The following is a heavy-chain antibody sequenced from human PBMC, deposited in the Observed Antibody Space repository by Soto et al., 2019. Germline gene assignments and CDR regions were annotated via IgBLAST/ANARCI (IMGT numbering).Heavy chain of an antibody. J-gene: IGHJ5*02. D-gene: IGHD3-22*01. Sequence: QVQLVQSGAEVQKPGASVKVSCKASGYTFTGYYMHWLRQAPGQGLEWMGWINPNSGGTKYAQKFQGRVTMTNDTSISTAYMELSRLGSDDTAVYYCARGDFDSSANYYAGWFDPWGQGTLVTVSS. CDR1: GYTFTGYY. CDR2: INPNSGGT. CDR3: ARGDFDSSANYYAGWFDP. V-gene: IGHV1-2*02.